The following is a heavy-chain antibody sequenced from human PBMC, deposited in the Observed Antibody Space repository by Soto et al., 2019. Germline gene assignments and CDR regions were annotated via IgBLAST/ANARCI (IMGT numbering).Heavy chain of an antibody. CDR1: GGSISSYY. J-gene: IGHJ5*02. CDR2: IYYSGST. V-gene: IGHV4-59*01. CDR3: ARGRNCSGGSCHSEWWFDP. Sequence: PSETLSLTCTVSGGSISSYYWSWIRQPPGKGLEWIGYIYYSGSTNYNPSLKSRVTISVDTSKNQFSLKLSSVTAADTAVYYCARGRNCSGGSCHSEWWFDPWGQGTLVTVSS. D-gene: IGHD2-15*01.